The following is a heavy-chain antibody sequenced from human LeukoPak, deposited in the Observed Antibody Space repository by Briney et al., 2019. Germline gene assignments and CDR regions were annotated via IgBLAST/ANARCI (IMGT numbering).Heavy chain of an antibody. CDR3: ARGEGYGGIYGMDV. CDR2: INPNSGGT. J-gene: IGHJ6*02. D-gene: IGHD4-23*01. V-gene: IGHV1-2*04. Sequence: ASVKVSCKASGYTFTGYYMHWVRQAPGQGLEWMGWINPNSGGTNYAQKFQGWVTMTRDTSISTAYMELSRLRSDDTAVYYGARGEGYGGIYGMDVWGQGTTVTVSS. CDR1: GYTFTGYY.